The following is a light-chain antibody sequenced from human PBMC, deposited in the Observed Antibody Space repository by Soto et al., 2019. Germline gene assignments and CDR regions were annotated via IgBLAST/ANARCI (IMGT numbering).Light chain of an antibody. CDR3: QQRSNWPLT. Sequence: EIVMTQSPATLSVSPGERATLSCRASQSLRSDLAWYQQKPGQAPRLLIYGASTRATDIPARFSGSGSGTDFTLTISSLEPEDFAVYYCQQRSNWPLTFGGGTKVDIK. CDR1: QSLRSD. V-gene: IGKV3-11*01. CDR2: GAS. J-gene: IGKJ4*01.